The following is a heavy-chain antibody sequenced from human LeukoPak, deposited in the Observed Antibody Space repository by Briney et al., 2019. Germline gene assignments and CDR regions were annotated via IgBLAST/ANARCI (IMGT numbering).Heavy chain of an antibody. CDR3: ARARGRKLDDNWFDP. Sequence: PGESLRLSCAASGFSFTTYWMSWVRQAPGKGLVWVSRINSDGSSTSYADSVKGRFTISRDNAKNTLYLQMNSLRAEDTAVYYCARARGRKLDDNWFDPWGQGTLVTVSS. CDR2: INSDGSST. J-gene: IGHJ5*02. CDR1: GFSFTTYW. V-gene: IGHV3-74*01. D-gene: IGHD1-26*01.